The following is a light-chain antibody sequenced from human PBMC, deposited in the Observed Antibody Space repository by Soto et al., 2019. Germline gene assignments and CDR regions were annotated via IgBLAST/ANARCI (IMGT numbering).Light chain of an antibody. J-gene: IGLJ2*01. Sequence: QLVLTQSPSASASLGASVKLTCTLSSGHSSYAIAWHQQRPEKGPRYLMKLNSDGSHSKGDGIPDRFSGSSSGAERYLTISSLQSEDEADYSCQTWGTGIQVFGGGTKLAVL. CDR2: LNSDGSH. CDR3: QTWGTGIQV. V-gene: IGLV4-69*01. CDR1: SGHSSYA.